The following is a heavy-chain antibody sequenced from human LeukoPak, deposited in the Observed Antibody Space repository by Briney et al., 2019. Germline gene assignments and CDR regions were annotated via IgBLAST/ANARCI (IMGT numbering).Heavy chain of an antibody. CDR2: IYYSGST. J-gene: IGHJ4*02. Sequence: KPSETLSLTCTVSGGYISTSTYYWGWIRQSPGKGLEWIGNIYYSGSTYYTPPLKSRVILSIDTSLNQSSLKVNSLTDADTAVYYSARFFYYDSSRPPFWGQGTLVAVSS. V-gene: IGHV4-39*01. CDR1: GGYISTSTYY. CDR3: ARFFYYDSSRPPF. D-gene: IGHD3-16*01.